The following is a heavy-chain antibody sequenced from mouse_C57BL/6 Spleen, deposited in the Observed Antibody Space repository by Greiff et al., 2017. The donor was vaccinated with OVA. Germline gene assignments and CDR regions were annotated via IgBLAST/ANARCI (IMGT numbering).Heavy chain of an antibody. J-gene: IGHJ2*01. CDR1: GFSLTSYA. D-gene: IGHD2-3*01. CDR2: IWTGGGT. V-gene: IGHV2-9-1*01. Sequence: VHLVESGPGLVAPSQSLSITCTVSGFSLTSYAISWVRQPPGKGLEWLGVIWTGGGTNYNSALKSRLSISKDNSKSQVFLKMNSLQTDDTARYYCARNSDGYLYYFDYWGQGTTLTVSS. CDR3: ARNSDGYLYYFDY.